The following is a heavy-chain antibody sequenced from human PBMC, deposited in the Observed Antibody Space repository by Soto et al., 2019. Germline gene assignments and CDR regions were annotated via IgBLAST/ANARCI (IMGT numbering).Heavy chain of an antibody. CDR1: GYSFTSYW. CDR2: IYPGDSDT. J-gene: IGHJ1*01. CDR3: TRHAGIFSGYVIVSQWLYL. D-gene: IGHD3-22*01. V-gene: IGHV5-51*01. Sequence: EALQISCKGSGYSFTSYWIGWVRQMPGKGLEWMGIIYPGDSDTRYSPSFQGQVTISADKSISTAYLQWSSLKASDTATYFCTRHAGIFSGYVIVSQWLYLCGQGTSVTVS.